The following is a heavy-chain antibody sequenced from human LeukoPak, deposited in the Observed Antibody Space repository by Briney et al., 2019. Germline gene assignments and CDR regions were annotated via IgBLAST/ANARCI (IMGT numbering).Heavy chain of an antibody. D-gene: IGHD6-19*01. V-gene: IGHV3-7*03. CDR3: ASDHVEQWLDEASLDY. CDR2: IKQDGSEK. J-gene: IGHJ4*02. CDR1: GFTFSSYW. Sequence: GGSLRLSCAASGFTFSSYWMSWVRQAPGKGLEWVANIKQDGSEKYYVDSVKGRFTISRDNAKNSLYLQMNSLRAEDTAVYYCASDHVEQWLDEASLDYWGQGTLVTVSS.